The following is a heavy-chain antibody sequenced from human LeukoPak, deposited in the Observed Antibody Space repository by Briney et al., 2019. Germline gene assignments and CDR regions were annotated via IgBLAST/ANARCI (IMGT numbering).Heavy chain of an antibody. V-gene: IGHV4-59*01. Sequence: SETLSLTCTVSGGSISSYYWSWIRQPPGKGLEWIGYIYYSGSTNYNPSLKSRVTISVDTSKNQFSLKLSSVTAADTAVYYCARASGDYDFWSGYFNWFDPWGQGTLVTVSS. CDR3: ARASGDYDFWSGYFNWFDP. J-gene: IGHJ5*02. D-gene: IGHD3-3*01. CDR1: GGSISSYY. CDR2: IYYSGST.